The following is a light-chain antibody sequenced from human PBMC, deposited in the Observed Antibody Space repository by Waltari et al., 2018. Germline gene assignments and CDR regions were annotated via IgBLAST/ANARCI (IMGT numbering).Light chain of an antibody. V-gene: IGLV2-23*02. CDR2: EVS. Sequence: QSALTQPASVSGSPGPSITISCTATSSDVGSYNLVSWYRQHPGKAPKLLIYEVSKRPSGVSNRFSGSKSGNAASLTISGLQAEDEADYYCCSYAGSSTPYVFGTGTKVTVL. CDR1: SSDVGSYNL. J-gene: IGLJ1*01. CDR3: CSYAGSSTPYV.